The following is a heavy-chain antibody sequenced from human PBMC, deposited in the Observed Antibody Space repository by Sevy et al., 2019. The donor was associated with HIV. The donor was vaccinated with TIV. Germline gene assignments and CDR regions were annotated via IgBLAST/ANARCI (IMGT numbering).Heavy chain of an antibody. V-gene: IGHV3-30*18. Sequence: GGSLRLSCIASGFTFRNYGIDWVRQAPGKGLDWVAVIGYDGSDKYYADSVKGRFTISRDNSKNALFLQMNSLRVEDTAVYYCAKERGGSYIPYFYGMDVWGQGTAVTVSS. D-gene: IGHD1-26*01. CDR1: GFTFRNYG. CDR3: AKERGGSYIPYFYGMDV. J-gene: IGHJ6*02. CDR2: IGYDGSDK.